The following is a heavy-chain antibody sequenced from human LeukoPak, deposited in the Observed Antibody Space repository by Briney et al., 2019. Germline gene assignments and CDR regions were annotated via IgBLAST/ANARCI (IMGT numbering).Heavy chain of an antibody. V-gene: IGHV3-73*01. CDR2: IRSKANSYAT. CDR3: TTDSSGY. D-gene: IGHD2-15*01. Sequence: GRSLRLSCAASGFTFSGSGMHWVRQASGKGLEWVGRIRSKANSYATAYAASVKGRFTISRDDSKNTAYLQMNSLKIEDTAAYYCTTDSSGYWGQGTLVTVSS. CDR1: GFTFSGSG. J-gene: IGHJ4*02.